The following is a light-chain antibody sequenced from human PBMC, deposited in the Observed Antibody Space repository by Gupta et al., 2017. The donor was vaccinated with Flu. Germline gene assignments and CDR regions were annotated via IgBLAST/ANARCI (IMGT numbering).Light chain of an antibody. V-gene: IGLV3-1*01. CDR2: LDT. J-gene: IGLJ3*02. Sequence: SYELTQPPSVSVSPGQTASITCSGDKLGDKYVCWYQQKPGQSPVLVIFLDTKRPSGIPERFSASNSGNTATLTIRGTQAMDESYDYSQAWDSSTVVFGGGTKLTVL. CDR3: QAWDSSTVV. CDR1: KLGDKY.